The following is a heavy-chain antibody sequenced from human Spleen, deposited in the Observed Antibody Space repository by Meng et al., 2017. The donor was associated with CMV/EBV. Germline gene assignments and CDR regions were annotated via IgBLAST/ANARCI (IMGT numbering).Heavy chain of an antibody. V-gene: IGHV4-59*01. CDR3: ARDGAIPVGWFDP. CDR2: IYYSGST. Sequence: SETLSLTCTVSGGSISSYYWSWIRQPPGKGLEYIGYIYYSGSTNYNPSLKSRLTISVDTSKNQFSLKLSSVTAADTAVYYCARDGAIPVGWFDPWGQGTLVTVSS. J-gene: IGHJ5*02. D-gene: IGHD4-23*01. CDR1: GGSISSYY.